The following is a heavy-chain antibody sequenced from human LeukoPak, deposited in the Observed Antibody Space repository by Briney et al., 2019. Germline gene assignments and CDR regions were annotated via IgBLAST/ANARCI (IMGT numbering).Heavy chain of an antibody. CDR3: ARGAYSNYLSVGY. CDR2: LLYSGST. CDR1: GGSIPSYY. Sequence: PSETLSLTCAISGGSIPSYYWSWIRQTPGKGLEWIGHLLYSGSTNYNPSLKSRVTMSIDTSKNQFSLKLRSVTAADTAVYYCARGAYSNYLSVGYWGQGILVTVSS. D-gene: IGHD4-11*01. J-gene: IGHJ4*02. V-gene: IGHV4-59*01.